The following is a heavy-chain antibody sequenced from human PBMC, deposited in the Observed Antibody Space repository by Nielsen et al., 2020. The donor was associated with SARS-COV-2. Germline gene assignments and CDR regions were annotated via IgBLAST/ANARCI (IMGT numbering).Heavy chain of an antibody. CDR1: GGSISSGGYY. J-gene: IGHJ6*02. CDR2: IYYSGST. V-gene: IGHV4-31*03. D-gene: IGHD1-14*01. Sequence: SETLSLTRTVSGGSISSGGYYWSWIRQHPGKGLEWIGYIYYSGSTYYNPSLKSRVTISVDTSKNQFSLKLSSVTAADTAVYYCARDRPPGYYYYGMDVWGQGTTVTVSS. CDR3: ARDRPPGYYYYGMDV.